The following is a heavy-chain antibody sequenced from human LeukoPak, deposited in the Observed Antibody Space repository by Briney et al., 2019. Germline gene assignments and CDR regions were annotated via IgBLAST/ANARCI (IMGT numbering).Heavy chain of an antibody. J-gene: IGHJ4*02. V-gene: IGHV3-33*01. CDR1: GFTFTGFG. Sequence: PGRSLRLSCAASGFTFTGFGMHWVRQAPGKGLEWVAVIWYDESNKFYGDSVRGRLTIYSDNSMNTLYLKMNSLRAEDTAVYYCARDEDYSDTSGHYFFDYWGQGTLVTVSS. D-gene: IGHD3-22*01. CDR3: ARDEDYSDTSGHYFFDY. CDR2: IWYDESNK.